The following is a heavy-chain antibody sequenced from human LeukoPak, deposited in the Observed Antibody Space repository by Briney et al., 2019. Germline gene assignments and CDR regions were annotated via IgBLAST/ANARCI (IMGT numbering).Heavy chain of an antibody. J-gene: IGHJ3*02. CDR3: AASSGSGAFDI. V-gene: IGHV1-2*02. CDR2: INPNNGGT. Sequence: ASVKVSCKASGYTFTGYYMHWVRQAPGQGLEWMGWINPNNGGTNYAQKFQGRVTMTRDTSIGTAYMELSRLRSDDTAVYYCAASSGSGAFDIWGQGTMVTVSS. D-gene: IGHD6-19*01. CDR1: GYTFTGYY.